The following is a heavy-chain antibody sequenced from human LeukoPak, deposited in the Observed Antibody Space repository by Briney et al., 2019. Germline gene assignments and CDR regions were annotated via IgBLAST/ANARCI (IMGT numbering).Heavy chain of an antibody. V-gene: IGHV3-48*02. D-gene: IGHD1-14*01. CDR1: GFTFSSYS. CDR3: ARDKGTYHNKYYFDY. J-gene: IGHJ4*02. CDR2: ISSSSSTI. Sequence: PGGSLRLSCAVSGFTFSSYSMNWVRQAPGKGLEWLSYISSSSSTIFYADSVKGRFTISRDNAKNSLYLQMNSLRDEDTAVYFCARDKGTYHNKYYFDYWGQGTLVTVSS.